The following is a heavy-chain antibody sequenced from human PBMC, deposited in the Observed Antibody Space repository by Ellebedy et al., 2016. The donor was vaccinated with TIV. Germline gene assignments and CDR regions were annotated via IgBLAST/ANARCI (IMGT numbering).Heavy chain of an antibody. D-gene: IGHD2-2*02. J-gene: IGHJ4*02. CDR2: INPNSGGT. CDR1: GYTFTGYY. Sequence: ASVKVSCXASGYTFTGYYMHWVRQAPGQGLEWMGWINPNSGGTNYAQKFQGRVTMTRDTSISTAYMELSRLRSDDTAVYYCAVYCSSTSCYIGFDYWGQGTLVTVSS. V-gene: IGHV1-2*02. CDR3: AVYCSSTSCYIGFDY.